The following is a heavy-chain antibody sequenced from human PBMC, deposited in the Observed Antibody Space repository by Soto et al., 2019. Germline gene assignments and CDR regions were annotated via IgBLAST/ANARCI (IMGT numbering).Heavy chain of an antibody. CDR2: ISFDGSKK. D-gene: IGHD1-1*01. V-gene: IGHV3-30-3*01. Sequence: QVQLVESGGGVVQPGRSLRLSCAASGFTFSSYAMHWVRQAPGKGLEWVAVISFDGSKKYYADSVKDRFTVSRDNSKNTLYVQMNSLTAEDTAVHHYTRDRRNGNGSNLWFDYWGQGTLVTVSS. CDR1: GFTFSSYA. J-gene: IGHJ4*02. CDR3: TRDRRNGNGSNLWFDY.